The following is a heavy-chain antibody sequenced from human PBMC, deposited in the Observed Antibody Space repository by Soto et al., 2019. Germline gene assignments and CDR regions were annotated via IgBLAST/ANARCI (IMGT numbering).Heavy chain of an antibody. CDR1: GFTFSSYW. Sequence: GGSLRLSCAASGFTFSSYWMSWVRQAPGKGLEWVANIKQDGSEKYYVDSVKGRFTISRDNAKNSLYLQMNSLRAEDTAVYYCARPELELFSPYYYYGMDVWGQGTTVTAP. CDR2: IKQDGSEK. V-gene: IGHV3-7*03. J-gene: IGHJ6*02. CDR3: ARPELELFSPYYYYGMDV. D-gene: IGHD1-7*01.